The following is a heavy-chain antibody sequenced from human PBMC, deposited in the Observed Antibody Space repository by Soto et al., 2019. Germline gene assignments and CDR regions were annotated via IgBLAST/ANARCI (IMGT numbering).Heavy chain of an antibody. CDR2: IYYSGST. CDR3: AREVILYSGSYPKYYWFDP. J-gene: IGHJ5*02. Sequence: ASETLSLTCTVSGASIRNNYWSWIRQPPGKGLEWIGYIYYSGSTNYNPSLKSRVTISIDTSKNQFSLNLSSVTAADTAVYYCAREVILYSGSYPKYYWFDPWGQGILVTVSS. V-gene: IGHV4-59*01. CDR1: GASIRNNY. D-gene: IGHD1-26*01.